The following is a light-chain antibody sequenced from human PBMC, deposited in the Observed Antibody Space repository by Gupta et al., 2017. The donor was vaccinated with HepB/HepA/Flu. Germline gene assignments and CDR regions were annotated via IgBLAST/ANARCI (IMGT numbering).Light chain of an antibody. V-gene: IGKV3-20*01. CDR1: QSVSSSY. CDR3: QQYESSRLA. Sequence: EIVLTQSPGTLSLSPGERATLSCRASQSVSSSYLAWYQQKPGQAPRLLIYGASTRAPGIPDRFSVSGSGTDHTLTISRLEPEDLAVYFCQQYESSRLAFGGGTKVEIK. CDR2: GAS. J-gene: IGKJ4*01.